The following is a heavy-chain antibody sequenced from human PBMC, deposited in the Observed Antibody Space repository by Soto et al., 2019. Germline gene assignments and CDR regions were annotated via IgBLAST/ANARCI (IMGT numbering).Heavy chain of an antibody. CDR1: GFTFSSYP. Sequence: QLLESGGDLVQPGGSLRLSCAASGFTFSSYPMSWVRHAPWQGLEWVSAIGSGAVTIVYAASVKGRFTISRDNTNNTVFLQMNSLRAEDTAVYYCARFEREGGYDWSSYYGMDVWGQGTTVTVSS. D-gene: IGHD5-12*01. V-gene: IGHV3-23*01. CDR2: IGSGAVTI. J-gene: IGHJ6*02. CDR3: ARFEREGGYDWSSYYGMDV.